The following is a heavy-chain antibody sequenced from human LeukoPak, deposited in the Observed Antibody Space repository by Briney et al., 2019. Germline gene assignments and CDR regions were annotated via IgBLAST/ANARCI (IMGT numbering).Heavy chain of an antibody. D-gene: IGHD3-10*01. V-gene: IGHV1-2*02. CDR1: GYTFTGYY. CDR2: IDPNSGGT. J-gene: IGHJ3*02. Sequence: ASVKVSCKASGYTFTGYYMHWVRQAPGQGLEWMGWIDPNSGGTNYAQKFQGRVTMTRDTSISTAYMELSRLRSDDTAVYYCARDIWFGELTDAFDIWGQGTMVTVSS. CDR3: ARDIWFGELTDAFDI.